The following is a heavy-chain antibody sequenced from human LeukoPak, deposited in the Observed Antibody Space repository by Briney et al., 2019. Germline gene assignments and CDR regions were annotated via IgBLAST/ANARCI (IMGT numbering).Heavy chain of an antibody. J-gene: IGHJ4*02. V-gene: IGHV4-34*01. CDR2: INHSGST. Sequence: PSETLSLTCAVYGGSFSGYYWSWVRQPPGKRLEWIGEINHSGSTNYNPSLKSRVTISVDTSKNQFSLKLSSVTAADTAVYYCARGSRSMRAGGVIVASRGFDYWGQGTLVTVSS. CDR3: ARGSRSMRAGGVIVASRGFDY. D-gene: IGHD3-16*02. CDR1: GGSFSGYY.